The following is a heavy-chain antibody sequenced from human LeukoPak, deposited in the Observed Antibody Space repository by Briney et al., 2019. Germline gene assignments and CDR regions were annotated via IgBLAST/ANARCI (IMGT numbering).Heavy chain of an antibody. D-gene: IGHD3-9*01. V-gene: IGHV3-21*01. CDR3: ARGRHYDILTGYLNPYYFDY. Sequence: GGSLRLSCAASGFTFSSYSMNWVRQAPGKGLEWVSSISSSSSYIYYADSVKGRFTISRDNANNSLYLQMNSLRAEDTAVYYCARGRHYDILTGYLNPYYFDYWGQGTLVTVSS. CDR1: GFTFSSYS. CDR2: ISSSSSYI. J-gene: IGHJ4*02.